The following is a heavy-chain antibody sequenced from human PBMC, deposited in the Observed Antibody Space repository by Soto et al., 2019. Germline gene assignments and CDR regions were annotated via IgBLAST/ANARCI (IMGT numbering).Heavy chain of an antibody. J-gene: IGHJ3*01. D-gene: IGHD3-3*01. CDR1: GYSFSDYW. V-gene: IGHV5-51*01. CDR3: ARENAIFAAPMGPLDL. CDR2: IYPGDSDT. Sequence: PGESLKISCKGFGYSFSDYWIAWVRQMPGKGLEWMGIIYPGDSDTRYSPSFQGQVSISADKYINTAYLHWNSLKASDPAMNYCARENAIFAAPMGPLDLWGQGT.